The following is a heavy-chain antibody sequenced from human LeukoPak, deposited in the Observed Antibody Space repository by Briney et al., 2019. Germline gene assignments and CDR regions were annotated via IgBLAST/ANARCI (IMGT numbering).Heavy chain of an antibody. CDR1: GFAFSSYW. Sequence: PGGSLRLSCAASGFAFSSYWMHWVRHAPGEGLVWVSRINSGGITTSYADSVKGRFTISRDNAKNTLYLQMNSLRAEDTAVYFCARDGSLPDYWGQGTLVTVSS. V-gene: IGHV3-74*01. CDR3: ARDGSLPDY. CDR2: INSGGITT. J-gene: IGHJ4*02.